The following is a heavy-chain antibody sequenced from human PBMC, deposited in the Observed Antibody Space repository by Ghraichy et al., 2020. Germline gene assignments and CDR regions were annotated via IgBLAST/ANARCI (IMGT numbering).Heavy chain of an antibody. CDR2: IYYSGST. D-gene: IGHD4-17*01. V-gene: IGHV4-59*01. CDR3: ARAYGDYQVFYFGMDV. J-gene: IGHJ6*02. CDR1: GDPMTDYY. Sequence: SETLSLTCTVSGDPMTDYYWIWIRQPPGKGLEWIGNIYYSGSTNYSPSLESRVTILVDTSKNEFSLRLRSVTVADTAVYYCARAYGDYQVFYFGMDVWGQGTSVTVSS.